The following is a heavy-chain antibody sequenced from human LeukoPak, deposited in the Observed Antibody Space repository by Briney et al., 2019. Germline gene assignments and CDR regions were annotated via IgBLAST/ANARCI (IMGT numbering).Heavy chain of an antibody. D-gene: IGHD1-7*01. CDR2: INPNSGGT. Sequence: ASVKVSCKASGYTFTGYYMHWVRQAPGQGLEWMGWINPNSGGTNYAQKFQGRVTMTRDTSISTAYMELSRLRSDDTAVYYCARVSRLFTGTTGFDPWGQGTLVTVSS. V-gene: IGHV1-2*02. J-gene: IGHJ5*02. CDR3: ARVSRLFTGTTGFDP. CDR1: GYTFTGYY.